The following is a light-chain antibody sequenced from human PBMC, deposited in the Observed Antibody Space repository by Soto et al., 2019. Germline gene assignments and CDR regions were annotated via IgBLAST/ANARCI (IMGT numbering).Light chain of an antibody. CDR2: GAL. V-gene: IGKV3-20*01. J-gene: IGKJ1*01. Sequence: EIVLTQSPGTLSLSPGGRATLSCRASQSVSSYLAWYQQNPGQAPRLLIYGALSRATGIPDRFSGSGSGTDFTLTISRLEPEDFAVYYCQQYGSSGTFGQGTKVDIK. CDR1: QSVSSY. CDR3: QQYGSSGT.